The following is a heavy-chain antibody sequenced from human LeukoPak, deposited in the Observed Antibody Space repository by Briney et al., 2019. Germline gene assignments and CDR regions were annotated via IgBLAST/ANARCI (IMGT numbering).Heavy chain of an antibody. CDR1: GGSFSGYY. D-gene: IGHD3-3*01. Sequence: SETLSLTCAVYGGSFSGYYWSWIRQPPGKGLEWIGEINHSGSTNYNPSLKSRVTISVDTSKNQFSLKLSSVTAADTAVYYCARRTYYDFWSGYYTGGDYWGQGTLVTVSS. CDR2: INHSGST. V-gene: IGHV4-34*01. J-gene: IGHJ4*02. CDR3: ARRTYYDFWSGYYTGGDY.